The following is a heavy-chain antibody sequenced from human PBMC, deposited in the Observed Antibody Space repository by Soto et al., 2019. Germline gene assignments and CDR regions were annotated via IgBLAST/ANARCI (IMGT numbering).Heavy chain of an antibody. CDR3: ARGGYFDSRGFYNPFDY. Sequence: EVQLVESGGGLVKPGGSLRLSCAASGFTFGSYAMNWVRQAPGKGLEWVSSITKSGYISYADSLKGRFTISRDNAKNSLFLQMNSLRAEDTAVYYCARGGYFDSRGFYNPFDYWGQGTLVTVSS. CDR1: GFTFGSYA. V-gene: IGHV3-21*01. D-gene: IGHD3-22*01. CDR2: ITKSGYI. J-gene: IGHJ4*02.